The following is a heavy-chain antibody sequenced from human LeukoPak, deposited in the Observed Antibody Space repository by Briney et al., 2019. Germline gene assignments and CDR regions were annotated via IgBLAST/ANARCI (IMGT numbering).Heavy chain of an antibody. CDR3: ARSGFGSGISFDL. CDR2: MNPNSGDT. CDR1: GYTFTSYD. Sequence: ASVKVSCKASGYTFTSYDINWVRQATGQGLEWMGWMNPNSGDTGYPQKFQGRVTMTRHTSITTAYMELSSLRSEDTAMYYCARSGFGSGISFDLWGQGTLVTVSS. V-gene: IGHV1-8*01. D-gene: IGHD3-10*01. J-gene: IGHJ5*02.